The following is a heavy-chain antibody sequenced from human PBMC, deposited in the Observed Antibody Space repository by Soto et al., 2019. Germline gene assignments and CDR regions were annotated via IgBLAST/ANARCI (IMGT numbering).Heavy chain of an antibody. CDR1: GDSVSSNRAA. J-gene: IGHJ4*02. V-gene: IGHV6-1*01. CDR2: IYYRSKWYD. Sequence: QVQLQQSVPGLVKPSQTLSLTCAISGDSVSSNRAAWNWLRQAPSRGREWLGRIYYRSKWYDDFAVFVKRRITISPDTSKNHFSMQLRSVTPEESAVYYCASEGVASTDDGGSIDYWGQGTLVPVSS. CDR3: ASEGVASTDDGGSIDY. D-gene: IGHD4-17*01.